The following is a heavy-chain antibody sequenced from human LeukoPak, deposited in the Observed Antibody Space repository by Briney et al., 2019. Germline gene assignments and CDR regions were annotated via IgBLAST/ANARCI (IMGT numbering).Heavy chain of an antibody. D-gene: IGHD3-22*01. CDR3: ARASYNYYDSSGYSHAPVYFQH. CDR1: GGSISSYY. V-gene: IGHV4-59*01. Sequence: PSETLSLTCTVSGGSISSYYWRWIRQPQGKGREWIGYIYYSGRNNYNPSLKSRVTISGDTSQNQFSLKLSSVTAADTAVYYCARASYNYYDSSGYSHAPVYFQHWGQGTLVTVSS. J-gene: IGHJ1*01. CDR2: IYYSGRN.